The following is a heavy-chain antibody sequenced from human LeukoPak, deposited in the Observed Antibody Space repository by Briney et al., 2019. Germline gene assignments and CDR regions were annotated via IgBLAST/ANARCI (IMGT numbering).Heavy chain of an antibody. CDR2: NIPVFGTP. CDR1: GGSFSSSS. CDR3: AREDYDDSVYSPLDF. V-gene: IGHV1-69*01. Sequence: SVKVSCKASGGSFSSSSIGWVRQAPGQGPEWMGGNIPVFGTPSYAQSFQGRVTITADDSTKTAYMELHSLRSGDTAIYYCAREDYDDSVYSPLDFWGQGTLVTVSS. D-gene: IGHD5/OR15-5a*01. J-gene: IGHJ4*02.